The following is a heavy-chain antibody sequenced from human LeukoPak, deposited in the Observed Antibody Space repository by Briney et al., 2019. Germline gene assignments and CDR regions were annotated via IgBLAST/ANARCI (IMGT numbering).Heavy chain of an antibody. CDR3: ARSQQGSGLFSF. Sequence: NSSQTLSLTCTVSGGAIISGGYSWNWIRQPPGKGLEWIGCIYERGPAYYNPSLKSRFTISVDTVKNQFFLNVTSMTAADTAVYYCARSQQGSGLFSFWGQGTLVAVSS. V-gene: IGHV4-30-2*01. CDR2: IYERGPA. J-gene: IGHJ4*02. CDR1: GGAIISGGYS. D-gene: IGHD2-15*01.